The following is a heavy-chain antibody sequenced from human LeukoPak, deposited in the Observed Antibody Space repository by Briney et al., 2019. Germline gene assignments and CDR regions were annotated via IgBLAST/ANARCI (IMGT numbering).Heavy chain of an antibody. CDR3: ASSITIFGVVIYAFDI. Sequence: SVKVSCKASGGTFSSYAISWVRQAPGQGLEWMGGLIPIFGTANYAQKFQGRVTITADESTSTAYMELSSLRSEDTAVYYCASSITIFGVVIYAFDIWGQGTMVTVSS. V-gene: IGHV1-69*01. CDR2: LIPIFGTA. J-gene: IGHJ3*02. CDR1: GGTFSSYA. D-gene: IGHD3-3*01.